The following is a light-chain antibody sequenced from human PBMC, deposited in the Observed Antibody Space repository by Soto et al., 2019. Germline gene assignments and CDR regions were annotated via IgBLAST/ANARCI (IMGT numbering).Light chain of an antibody. CDR2: DAS. V-gene: IGKV1-5*01. CDR3: QQYYSYWT. J-gene: IGKJ1*01. CDR1: QSIGRW. Sequence: DIQMTQSPSTVSATVGDTVTVTCRASQSIGRWLAWYQQKPGKAPKLLIFDASTLENGVPARFSGSRSGPEFSLTISSLQPDDFATYYCQQYYSYWTFGQGTRWIS.